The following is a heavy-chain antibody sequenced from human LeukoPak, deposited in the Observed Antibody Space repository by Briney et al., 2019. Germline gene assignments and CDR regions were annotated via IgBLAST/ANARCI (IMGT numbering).Heavy chain of an antibody. CDR1: GGSISSYY. J-gene: IGHJ5*02. CDR3: ARHALVPNWFDP. CDR2: IYYSGST. V-gene: IGHV4-39*01. Sequence: PSETLSLTCTVSGGSISSYYWGWIRQPPGKGLEWIGSIYYSGSTYYNPSLKSRVTISVDTSKNQFSLKLSSVTAADTAVYYCARHALVPNWFDPWGQGTLVTVSS.